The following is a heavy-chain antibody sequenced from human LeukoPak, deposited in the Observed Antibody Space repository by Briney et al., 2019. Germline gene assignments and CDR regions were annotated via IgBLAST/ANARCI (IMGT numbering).Heavy chain of an antibody. V-gene: IGHV1-69*04. Sequence: ASVKVSCKASGGTFSSYTISWVGQAPGQGLEWMGRIIPILGIANYAQKFQGRVTITADKSTTTAHMELSSLSSEDTAVYYCAREGYTALLTAHNWFDPCGQRTLVTVSS. D-gene: IGHD5-18*01. CDR3: AREGYTALLTAHNWFDP. CDR1: GGTFSSYT. J-gene: IGHJ5*02. CDR2: IIPILGIA.